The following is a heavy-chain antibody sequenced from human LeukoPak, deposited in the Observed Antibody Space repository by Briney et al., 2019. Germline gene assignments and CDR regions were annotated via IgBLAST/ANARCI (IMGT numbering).Heavy chain of an antibody. Sequence: GGSLRLSCAASGFTVSSNYMSCVRQAPGKGLEWVSVIYSGGSTYYADSVKGRFTISRDNSKNTLYLQMNSLRAEDTAVYYCARVTLYSSGWYYYYYMDVWGKGTTVTVSS. CDR2: IYSGGST. J-gene: IGHJ6*03. V-gene: IGHV3-53*01. CDR1: GFTVSSNY. CDR3: ARVTLYSSGWYYYYYMDV. D-gene: IGHD6-19*01.